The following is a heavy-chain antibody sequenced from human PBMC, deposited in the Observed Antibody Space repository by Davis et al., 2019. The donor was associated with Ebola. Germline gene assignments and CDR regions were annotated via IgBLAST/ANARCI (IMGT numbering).Heavy chain of an antibody. J-gene: IGHJ4*02. V-gene: IGHV3-30*18. CDR1: GFTFSSYG. CDR2: ISYDGSNK. CDR3: AKDKWEDY. Sequence: GESLKISCAASGFTFSSYGMHWVRQAPGKGLEWVAVISYDGSNKYYADSVKGRFTISRDNSKNTLYLQMNSLRAEDTAVYYCAKDKWEDYWGQGTLVTVSS. D-gene: IGHD1-26*01.